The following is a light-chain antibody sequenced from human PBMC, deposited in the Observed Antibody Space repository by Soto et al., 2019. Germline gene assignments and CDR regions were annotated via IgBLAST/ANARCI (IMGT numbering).Light chain of an antibody. J-gene: IGKJ2*01. CDR2: AAS. V-gene: IGKV1-39*01. CDR1: QSISSY. Sequence: DIQMTQSPSSLSASVGDRVTITCRASQSISSYLNWYQQKPGKAPKLLIYAASILQSGVPSRFSGSGSWTDFTLTISSLPPEDFATYDCEHSYSTPYTVGQGTKLEIK. CDR3: EHSYSTPYT.